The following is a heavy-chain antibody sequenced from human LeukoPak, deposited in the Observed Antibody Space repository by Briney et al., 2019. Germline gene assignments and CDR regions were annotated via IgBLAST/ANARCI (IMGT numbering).Heavy chain of an antibody. CDR3: ARAPLGPLYCGGDCYPDY. J-gene: IGHJ4*02. D-gene: IGHD2-21*02. CDR1: GYTFTGYY. CDR2: VNPNGGGT. V-gene: IGHV1-2*02. Sequence: ASVKVSCKASGYTFTGYYMHWVRQAPGQGLEWMGWVNPNGGGTNYAQKFQGRVTMTRDTSISTAYMELSRLRSDDTAVYYCARAPLGPLYCGGDCYPDYWGQGTLVTVSS.